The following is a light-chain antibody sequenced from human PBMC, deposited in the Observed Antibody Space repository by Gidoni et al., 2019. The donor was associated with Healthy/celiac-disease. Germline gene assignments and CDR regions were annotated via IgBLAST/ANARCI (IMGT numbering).Light chain of an antibody. CDR2: GAS. CDR1: QSVSSN. CDR3: QQYNNWPPEYT. Sequence: EIVMTQSPATLSVSPGERATLSCRASQSVSSNLAWYQQKPGQAPRLLIYGASTRATGIPARFSGSGSGTEFTLTISSLQSEDFAVYYCQQYNNWPPEYTFGQGTFWRSN. J-gene: IGKJ2*01. V-gene: IGKV3-15*01.